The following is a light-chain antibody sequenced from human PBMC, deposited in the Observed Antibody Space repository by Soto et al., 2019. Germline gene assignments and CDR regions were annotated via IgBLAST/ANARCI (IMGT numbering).Light chain of an antibody. J-gene: IGKJ2*01. CDR2: AAS. CDR1: QAISSS. Sequence: DLQLTQSPSFLSASVGERVTITCRASQAISSSLAWYQHNPGKAPKLLIYAASPLQNGVPSSVSGSASGTEFPLPTISLQPEGFATYYCLRLSDSRYTFGQGTKVEIK. V-gene: IGKV1-9*01. CDR3: LRLSDSRYT.